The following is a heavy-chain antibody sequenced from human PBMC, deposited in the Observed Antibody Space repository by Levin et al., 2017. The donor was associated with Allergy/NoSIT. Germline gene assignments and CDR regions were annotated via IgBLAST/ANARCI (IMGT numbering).Heavy chain of an antibody. V-gene: IGHV3-30-3*01. CDR3: ARDRDTAMVMSDY. CDR1: GFTFSSYA. J-gene: IGHJ4*02. CDR2: ISYDGSNK. D-gene: IGHD5-18*01. Sequence: LSLTCAASGFTFSSYAMHWVRQAPGKGLEWVAVISYDGSNKYYADSVKGRFTISRDNSKNTLYLQMNSLRAEDTAVYYCARDRDTAMVMSDYWGQGTLVTVSS.